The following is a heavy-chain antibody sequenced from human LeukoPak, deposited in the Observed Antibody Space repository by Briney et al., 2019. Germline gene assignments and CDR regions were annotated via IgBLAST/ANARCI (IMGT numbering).Heavy chain of an antibody. V-gene: IGHV1-18*01. CDR1: GYTFTSYG. CDR3: ASPAHYYDSSGYFSY. CDR2: ISAYNGNT. J-gene: IGHJ4*02. Sequence: VASVKVSCKASGYTFTSYGISWVRQAPGQGLEWMGWISAYNGNTNYAQKLQGRVTITTDESTSTAYMELSSLRSEDTAVYYCASPAHYYDSSGYFSYWGQGTLVTVSS. D-gene: IGHD3-22*01.